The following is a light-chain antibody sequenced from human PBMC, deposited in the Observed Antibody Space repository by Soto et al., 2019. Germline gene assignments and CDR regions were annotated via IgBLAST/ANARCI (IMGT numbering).Light chain of an antibody. J-gene: IGKJ5*01. Sequence: IVMTQSPGSLSFSPGERATLSCRASQTVSSTYFAWYQQRPGQAPSLLFYDASTRATGIPDRFSGTGSGTDFTLTINNLEPEDFAVYYCQVRTNWSIAFGRGTRLEIK. CDR2: DAS. CDR1: QTVSSTY. V-gene: IGKV3D-20*02. CDR3: QVRTNWSIA.